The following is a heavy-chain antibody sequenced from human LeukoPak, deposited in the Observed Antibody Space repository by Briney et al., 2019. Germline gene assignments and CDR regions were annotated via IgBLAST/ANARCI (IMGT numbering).Heavy chain of an antibody. D-gene: IGHD4-11*01. CDR3: ARYDSNYEAFDY. CDR1: GGSISSGGYY. Sequence: SQTLSLTCTVSGGSISSGGYYWSWIRQHPGKGLEWIGYIYYSGSTYYNPSLKSRVTISVDTSKNQFSLKLSSVTAADTAVYYCARYDSNYEAFDYWGLGTLVTVSS. V-gene: IGHV4-31*03. J-gene: IGHJ4*02. CDR2: IYYSGST.